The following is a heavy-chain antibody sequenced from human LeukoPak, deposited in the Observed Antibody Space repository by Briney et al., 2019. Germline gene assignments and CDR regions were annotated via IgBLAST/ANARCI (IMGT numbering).Heavy chain of an antibody. J-gene: IGHJ6*03. CDR1: GFTFSSYE. CDR3: AREGYYYYYMDV. V-gene: IGHV3-48*03. CDR2: ISSSGNTI. Sequence: GGSLRLSCAASGFTFSSYEMNWVRQAPGKGLEWVSYISSSGNTIHYADSVKGRFTISRDNAENSLYLQMNSLRAEDTAVYYCAREGYYYYYMDVWGKGTTVTVSS.